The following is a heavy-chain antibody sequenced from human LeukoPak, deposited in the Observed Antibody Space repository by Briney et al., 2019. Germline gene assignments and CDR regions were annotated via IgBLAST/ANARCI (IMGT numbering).Heavy chain of an antibody. D-gene: IGHD3-3*01. CDR3: ARDESQKNYDFWSGYSTYYYYYMDV. CDR2: IKEDGSEK. CDR1: GFTFSSFW. V-gene: IGHV3-7*01. Sequence: GGSLRLSCAASGFTFSSFWMSWVRQAPGKGLEWVANIKEDGSEKYYVDSVKGRFTISRDNAKNSLFLQMNSLRTEDTAVYYCARDESQKNYDFWSGYSTYYYYYMDVWGKGTTVTVSS. J-gene: IGHJ6*03.